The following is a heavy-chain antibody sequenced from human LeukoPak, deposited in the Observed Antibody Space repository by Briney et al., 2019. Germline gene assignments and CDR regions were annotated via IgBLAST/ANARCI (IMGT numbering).Heavy chain of an antibody. Sequence: GGSLRLSCVGSGFTSIAYALTWVRQAPGKGLEWVSTISGSGGSTYYADSVKGRFTISRDNSKNTLYLQMNSLRAEDTAVYYCAKHFCTGLDCSLFDSWGQGTLVTVSS. CDR2: ISGSGGST. D-gene: IGHD3/OR15-3a*01. V-gene: IGHV3-23*01. J-gene: IGHJ4*02. CDR1: GFTSIAYA. CDR3: AKHFCTGLDCSLFDS.